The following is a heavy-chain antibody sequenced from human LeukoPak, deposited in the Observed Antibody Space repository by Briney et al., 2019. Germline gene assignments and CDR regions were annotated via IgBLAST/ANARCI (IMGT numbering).Heavy chain of an antibody. CDR1: RGTFSSYA. Sequence: ASVKVSCKASRGTFSSYAISWVRQAPGQGLEWMGRIIPILGIANYAQKFQGRVTITADKSTSTAYMELSSLRSEDTAVYYCARLTDSEDAFDIWGQGTMVTVSS. V-gene: IGHV1-69*04. CDR2: IIPILGIA. J-gene: IGHJ3*02. D-gene: IGHD3-22*01. CDR3: ARLTDSEDAFDI.